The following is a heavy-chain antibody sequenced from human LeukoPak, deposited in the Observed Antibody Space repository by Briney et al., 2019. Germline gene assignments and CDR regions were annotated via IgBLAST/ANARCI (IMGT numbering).Heavy chain of an antibody. Sequence: GGSLRLSCAASGFTFSSYGMHWVRQAPGKGLEWVAVIWYDGSNKYYADSVKGRFTISRDNAKNSLYLQMNSLRAEDTAVYYCAGRSYGDYRFDYWGQGTLVTVSS. D-gene: IGHD4-17*01. CDR3: AGRSYGDYRFDY. CDR2: IWYDGSNK. V-gene: IGHV3-33*03. J-gene: IGHJ4*02. CDR1: GFTFSSYG.